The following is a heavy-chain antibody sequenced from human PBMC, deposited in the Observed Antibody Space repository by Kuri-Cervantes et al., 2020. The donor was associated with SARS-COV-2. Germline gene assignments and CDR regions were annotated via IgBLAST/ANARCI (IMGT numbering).Heavy chain of an antibody. CDR3: ARDNNWNYFIPVGAFDI. CDR1: GYTSTGYA. Sequence: ASVQISCKASGYTSTGYAMHWVRQAPGQRLEGMGWSNAGNGNTKYSQEFQGRVTITADESTSTAYMELSSLRSADTAVYYCARDNNWNYFIPVGAFDIWGRGTMVTVS. J-gene: IGHJ3*02. D-gene: IGHD1-7*01. CDR2: SNAGNGNT. V-gene: IGHV1-3*02.